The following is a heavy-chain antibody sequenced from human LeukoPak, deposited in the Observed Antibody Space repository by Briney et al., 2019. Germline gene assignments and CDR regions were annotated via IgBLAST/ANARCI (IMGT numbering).Heavy chain of an antibody. CDR2: ISGSGGDK. J-gene: IGHJ4*02. CDR3: AKGKYSSGWSLY. V-gene: IGHV3-23*01. CDR1: GFTFSSYA. D-gene: IGHD6-19*01. Sequence: PGGSLRLSCAPSGFTFSSYAMSWVRQAPGKGLEWVSTISGSGGDKFYADSVKGRFTISRDNSKNTLSMQMNSVRAEDTAVYYCAKGKYSSGWSLYWGQGTLVTVSS.